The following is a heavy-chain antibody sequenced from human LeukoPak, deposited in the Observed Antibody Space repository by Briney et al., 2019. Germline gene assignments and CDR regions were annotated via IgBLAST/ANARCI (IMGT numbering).Heavy chain of an antibody. CDR1: GGSFSGYY. Sequence: SETLSLTCAVYGGSFSGYYWSWIRQPPGKGLEWIGEINHSGSTNYNPSLKSRVTISVDTSMNQFSLKLSSVTAADTAVYYCARDYFARYCSGGSCYNWFDPWGQGTLVTVSS. CDR2: INHSGST. J-gene: IGHJ5*02. D-gene: IGHD2-15*01. CDR3: ARDYFARYCSGGSCYNWFDP. V-gene: IGHV4-34*01.